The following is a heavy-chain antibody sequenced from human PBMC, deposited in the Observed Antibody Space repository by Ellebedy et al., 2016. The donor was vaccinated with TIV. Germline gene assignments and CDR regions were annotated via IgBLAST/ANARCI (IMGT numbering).Heavy chain of an antibody. CDR2: IKQDGSEK. CDR3: ARDRYCISTSCYYYYYYGMDV. Sequence: GESLKISCAASGFTFNSYAMSWVRQAPGKGLEWVANIKQDGSEKYYVDSVKGRFTISRGNAKNSLYLQMNSLRAEDTVVYYCARDRYCISTSCYYYYYYGMDVWGQGTTVTVSS. J-gene: IGHJ6*02. D-gene: IGHD2-2*01. CDR1: GFTFNSYA. V-gene: IGHV3-7*01.